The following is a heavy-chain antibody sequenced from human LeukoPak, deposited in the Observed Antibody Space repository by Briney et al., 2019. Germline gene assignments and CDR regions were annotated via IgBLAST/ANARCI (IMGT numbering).Heavy chain of an antibody. CDR3: ARRPMIVVVSGGFDY. D-gene: IGHD3-22*01. J-gene: IGHJ4*02. Sequence: PGGSLRLSCAASGFTFSSYWMSWVRQAPGKGLEWVANIKQDGSEKYYVDSVKGRFTISRDNAKNSLYLQMNSLRAEDTAVYYCARRPMIVVVSGGFDYWGQGTLVTVSS. CDR2: IKQDGSEK. CDR1: GFTFSSYW. V-gene: IGHV3-7*01.